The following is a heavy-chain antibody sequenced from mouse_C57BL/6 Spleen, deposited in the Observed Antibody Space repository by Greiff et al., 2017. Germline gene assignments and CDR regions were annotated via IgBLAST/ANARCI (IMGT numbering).Heavy chain of an antibody. Sequence: EVKVVESGGGLVKPGGSLKISCAASGFTFSDYGMHWVRQAPEKGLEGVAYISSGSSTIYYADTVKGRFTISRDHAKNTLVLQMTSLRSEDTAMYYCAREGAMDYWGQGTSVTVSS. J-gene: IGHJ4*01. V-gene: IGHV5-17*01. CDR2: ISSGSSTI. CDR1: GFTFSDYG. CDR3: AREGAMDY.